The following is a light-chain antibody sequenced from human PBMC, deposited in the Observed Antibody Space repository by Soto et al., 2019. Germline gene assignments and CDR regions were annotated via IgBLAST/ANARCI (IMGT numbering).Light chain of an antibody. CDR3: HHYGYGADT. CDR2: GAS. Sequence: LILTQSPGTLSLSPGERDTLSCRASESVRNNCLAWYQQHPGQAPRLLIFGASSRATGIPDRFPVYVSGAAFSLTISRLEPDDSAVYFCHHYGYGADTFGQGTKLEIK. V-gene: IGKV3-20*01. CDR1: ESVRNNC. J-gene: IGKJ2*01.